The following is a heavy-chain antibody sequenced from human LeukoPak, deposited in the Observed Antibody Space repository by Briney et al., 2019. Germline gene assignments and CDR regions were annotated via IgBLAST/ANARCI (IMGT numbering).Heavy chain of an antibody. Sequence: SVKVSCKASGGTFSSYAISWVRQAPGQGLEWMGGIIPIFGTANYAQKFQGRVTITADKSTSTAYMELSSLGSEDTAVYYCAGSSGRYHPGYYFDYWGQGTLVTVSS. CDR1: GGTFSSYA. V-gene: IGHV1-69*06. D-gene: IGHD6-19*01. CDR3: AGSSGRYHPGYYFDY. J-gene: IGHJ4*02. CDR2: IIPIFGTA.